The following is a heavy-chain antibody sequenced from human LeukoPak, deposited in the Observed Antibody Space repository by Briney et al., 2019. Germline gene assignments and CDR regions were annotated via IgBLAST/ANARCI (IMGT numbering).Heavy chain of an antibody. V-gene: IGHV1-24*01. CDR3: ATSLWFGESLRY. CDR2: FDPEDGET. CDR1: GYTFTGYY. Sequence: ASVKVSCKASGYTFTGYYMHWVRQAPGKGLEWMGGFDPEDGETIYAQKFQGRVTMTEDTSTDTAYMELSSLRSEDTAVYYCATSLWFGESLRYWGQGTLVTVSS. D-gene: IGHD3-10*01. J-gene: IGHJ4*02.